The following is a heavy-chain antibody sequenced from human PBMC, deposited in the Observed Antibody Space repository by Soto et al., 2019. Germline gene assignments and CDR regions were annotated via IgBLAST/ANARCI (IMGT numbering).Heavy chain of an antibody. CDR2: VNPIVGMS. CDR1: GGTFNSYT. Sequence: QVQLVQSGPEVKKPGSSVKVSCTASGGTFNSYTLNWVRQAPGQRPEWVGRVNPIVGMSTSASKFQGRVTLTADKSTNRAYMDLTGLKSEDTAVYYCANIYGSGSTHFDSWGQGTLVTVAS. CDR3: ANIYGSGSTHFDS. J-gene: IGHJ4*02. D-gene: IGHD3-10*01. V-gene: IGHV1-69*02.